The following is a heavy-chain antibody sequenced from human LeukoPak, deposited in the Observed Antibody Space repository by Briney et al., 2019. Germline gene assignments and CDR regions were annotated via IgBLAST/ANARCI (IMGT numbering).Heavy chain of an antibody. CDR1: GGSISSYY. Sequence: SETLSLTCTVSGGSISSYYWSWIRQPPGRDWGWLGIFYYIGAPTSNPSLKGRVTIQVDPSKTRFSLKRALLPARAPAVYYSGSTNYNPSLKSRVTISVDTSKNQFSLKLSSVTAADTAVYYCATRPDIAAAGPGWFDPWGQGTLVTVSS. CDR3: GSTNYNPSLKSRVTISVDTSKNQFSLKLSSVTAADTAVYYCATRPDIAAAGPGWFDP. J-gene: IGHJ5*02. CDR2: FYYIGAP. D-gene: IGHD3-10*01. V-gene: IGHV4-59*12.